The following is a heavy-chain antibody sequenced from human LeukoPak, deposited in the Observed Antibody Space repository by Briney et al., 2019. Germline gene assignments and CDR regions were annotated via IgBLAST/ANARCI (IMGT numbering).Heavy chain of an antibody. CDR2: INWNGGST. Sequence: GGSLRLSCAASGFTFSSYSMSWVRQAPGKGLEWVSGINWNGGSTGYADSVKGRFTISRDNAKNSLYLQMNSLRAEDTALYYCARARGGYSYGYEGFDYWGQGTLVTVSS. V-gene: IGHV3-20*04. D-gene: IGHD5-18*01. CDR3: ARARGGYSYGYEGFDY. J-gene: IGHJ4*02. CDR1: GFTFSSYS.